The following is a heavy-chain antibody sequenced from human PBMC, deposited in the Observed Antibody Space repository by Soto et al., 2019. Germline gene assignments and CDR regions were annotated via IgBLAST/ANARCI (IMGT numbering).Heavy chain of an antibody. D-gene: IGHD3-22*01. CDR1: GYSFTSYW. CDR2: IDPSDSYT. J-gene: IGHJ4*02. Sequence: EVQLVQSGAEVKKPGESLRISCKGSGYSFTSYWISWVRQMPGKGLEWMGRIDPSDSYTNYSPSFQGHVTISADKSISTAYLQWSSLKASDTAMYYCASWGHDSSGYYYSEDDYWGQGTLVTVSS. CDR3: ASWGHDSSGYYYSEDDY. V-gene: IGHV5-10-1*03.